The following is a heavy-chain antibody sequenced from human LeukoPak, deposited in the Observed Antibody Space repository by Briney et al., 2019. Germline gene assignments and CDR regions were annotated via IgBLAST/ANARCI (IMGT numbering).Heavy chain of an antibody. CDR3: ARASDPWLQLT. J-gene: IGHJ5*02. CDR1: GFTFSNYG. D-gene: IGHD5-24*01. V-gene: IGHV3-33*01. Sequence: GGSLRLSCAASGFTFSNYGMHWVRQSPGKGLEWVSVIWYDGNTKYYADSVKGRFTISRDNAQTSLYLQMNSLRAEDTAVYYCARASDPWLQLTWGQGTLVTVSS. CDR2: IWYDGNTK.